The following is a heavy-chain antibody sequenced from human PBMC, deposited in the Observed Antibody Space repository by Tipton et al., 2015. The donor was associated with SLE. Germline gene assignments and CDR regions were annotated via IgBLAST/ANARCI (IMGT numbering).Heavy chain of an antibody. J-gene: IGHJ5*02. D-gene: IGHD1-1*01. V-gene: IGHV1-69*09. CDR3: ARKPNDQTWFDP. CDR2: IIPTMGFA. Sequence: QLVQSGAEVKQPGSSVKVSCKASGETFNTIGITWVRQAPGRGLEWMGRIIPTMGFANYGQNFQGRVTITADKSTNTAYMELNSLRSEDTAIYYCARKPNDQTWFDPWGPGTLVTVSS. CDR1: GETFNTIG.